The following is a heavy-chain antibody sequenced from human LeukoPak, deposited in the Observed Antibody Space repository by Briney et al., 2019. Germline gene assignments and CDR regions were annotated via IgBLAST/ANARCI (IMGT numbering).Heavy chain of an antibody. J-gene: IGHJ4*02. V-gene: IGHV1-2*06. D-gene: IGHD3-16*02. CDR1: GYTFTGYY. CDR2: INPNSGGT. CDR3: ARGRVVWGSYRYTDY. Sequence: GSSVKVSCKASGYTFTGYYMHWVRQAPGQGLEWMGRINPNSGGTNYAQKFQGRVTMTRDTSISTAYMELSRLRSDDTAVYYCARGRVVWGSYRYTDYWGQGTLVTVSS.